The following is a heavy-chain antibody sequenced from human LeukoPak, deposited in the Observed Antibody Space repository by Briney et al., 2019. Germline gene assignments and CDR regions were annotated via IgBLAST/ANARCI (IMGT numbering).Heavy chain of an antibody. CDR3: ARRSVVGYDY. Sequence: KSSETLSLTCTVSGGSISSSSYYWGWIRQPPGKGLEWIGSIYHSGSTNYNPSLKSRVTISVDTSKNQFSLKLSSVTAADTAVYYCARRSVVGYDYWGQGTLVTVSS. D-gene: IGHD2-21*01. V-gene: IGHV4-39*07. CDR2: IYHSGST. CDR1: GGSISSSSYY. J-gene: IGHJ4*02.